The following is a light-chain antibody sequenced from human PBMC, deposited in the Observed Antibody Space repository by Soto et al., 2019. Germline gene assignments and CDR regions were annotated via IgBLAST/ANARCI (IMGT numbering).Light chain of an antibody. CDR2: GAS. Sequence: EIVLTQSPGTLSLSPGERATLSCRASQSVSSTYLAWYQHRPGQAPRLRIYGASSRATGIPDRFSGSGSGTDFTLIISRLEPEDFAVYYCQQYGNSFVGFGQGTKVEIK. V-gene: IGKV3-20*01. J-gene: IGKJ1*01. CDR1: QSVSSTY. CDR3: QQYGNSFVG.